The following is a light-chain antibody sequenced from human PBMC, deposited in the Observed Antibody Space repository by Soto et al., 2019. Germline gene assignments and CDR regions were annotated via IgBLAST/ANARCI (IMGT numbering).Light chain of an antibody. CDR2: DAC. J-gene: IGKJ4*01. CDR1: QSISTT. Sequence: EIVLTQTPGTLSLSPGERATISCRPSQSISTTLAWYQQKPGQAPTLLIYDACNRATGIPPRFSGSGSGTDFTLTIRSLEPEDIAIYYCQRRYHWLFGEGTKVDIK. CDR3: QRRYHWL. V-gene: IGKV3-11*01.